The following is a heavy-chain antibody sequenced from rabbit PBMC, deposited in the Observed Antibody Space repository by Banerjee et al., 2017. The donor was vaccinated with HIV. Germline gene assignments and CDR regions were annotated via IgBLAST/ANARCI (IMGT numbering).Heavy chain of an antibody. J-gene: IGHJ4*01. V-gene: IGHV1S45*01. Sequence: QEQLEESGGDLVKPGASLTLTCAASGFSLTTYYMCWVRQAPGKGLEWIACIDGGSRGSTYYASWVNGRFTISKTSSTTVTLQLTSLTAADTATYFCARDVAGNSAYDFHLWGQGTLVTVS. CDR3: ARDVAGNSAYDFHL. CDR1: GFSLTTYY. D-gene: IGHD8-1*01. CDR2: IDGGSRGST.